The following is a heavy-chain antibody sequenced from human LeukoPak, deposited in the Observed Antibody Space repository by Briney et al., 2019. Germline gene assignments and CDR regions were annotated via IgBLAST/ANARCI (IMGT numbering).Heavy chain of an antibody. V-gene: IGHV3-23*01. D-gene: IGHD1-26*01. J-gene: IGHJ6*03. CDR1: GFTFSSYA. CDR2: ISGSGGST. Sequence: GWSLRLSCAASGFTFSSYAMSWVRQAPGKGLEWVSAISGSGGSTYYADSVKGRFTISRDNSKNTLYLQMNSLRAEDTAVYYCATGLGGVPPLDDYYYYMDVWGKGTTVTVSS. CDR3: ATGLGGVPPLDDYYYYMDV.